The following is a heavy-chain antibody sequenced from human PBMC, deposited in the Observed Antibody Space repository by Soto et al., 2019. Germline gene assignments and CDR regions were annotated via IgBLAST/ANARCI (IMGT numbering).Heavy chain of an antibody. CDR1: GVTVTSNY. CDR2: IYSGENA. Sequence: EEQLVQSGGGLVQPGGSLRLSCAGYGVTVTSNYMNWVRQAPGKGLEWVSVIYSGENAYYADSVAGRFTISRDNSKNTLYLQMNSLRVEDTAVYYCARDLDAFDTWGQGTTVIVSS. J-gene: IGHJ3*02. CDR3: ARDLDAFDT. V-gene: IGHV3-53*01.